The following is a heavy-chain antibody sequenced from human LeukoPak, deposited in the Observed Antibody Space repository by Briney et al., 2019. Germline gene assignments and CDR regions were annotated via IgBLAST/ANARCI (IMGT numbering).Heavy chain of an antibody. Sequence: SSETLSLTCAVYGGSFSGYYWSWIRQPPGKGLEWIGEINHSGSTNYNPSLKSRVTISVDTFKNQFSLKLSSVTAADKAVYYCARDPSVGATNIWGQGTMVTVSS. CDR1: GGSFSGYY. CDR3: ARDPSVGATNI. J-gene: IGHJ3*02. D-gene: IGHD1-26*01. CDR2: INHSGST. V-gene: IGHV4-34*01.